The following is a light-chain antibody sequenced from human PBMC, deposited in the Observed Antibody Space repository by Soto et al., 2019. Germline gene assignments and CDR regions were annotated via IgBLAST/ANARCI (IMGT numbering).Light chain of an antibody. CDR3: QKFNTAPLT. CDR2: SAS. CDR1: PDISVS. J-gene: IGKJ5*01. Sequence: DIQMTQSPSSLSASVGDRVTITCRASPDISVSLAWYQQKPGKVPKLLIYSASTLQSGAPSRFSGSGSGTDFTLTISSLQPEDVATYYCQKFNTAPLTFGQGTRLEIK. V-gene: IGKV1-27*01.